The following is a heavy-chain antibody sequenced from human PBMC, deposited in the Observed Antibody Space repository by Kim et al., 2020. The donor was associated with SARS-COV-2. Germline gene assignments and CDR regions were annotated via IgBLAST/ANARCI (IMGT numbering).Heavy chain of an antibody. J-gene: IGHJ4*02. CDR2: YTSGRT. CDR3: ASALGH. V-gene: IGHV4-4*07. Sequence: YTSGRTNYNPSFQSRVTMSVDMSKNQFSMKLSSVTAADTAVYYCASALGHWGQGTLVTVSS. D-gene: IGHD3-16*02.